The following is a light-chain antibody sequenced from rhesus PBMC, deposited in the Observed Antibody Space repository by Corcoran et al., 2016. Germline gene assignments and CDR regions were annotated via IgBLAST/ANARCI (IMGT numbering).Light chain of an antibody. J-gene: IGKJ1*01. Sequence: DIQMTQSPSSLSASVGYTFTITCRASQGISNYLAWYQPKQGKAPKRLYYYAISLESGVPSRFSGSGSGKDVTLTISSLQPEDFATYYGQQHNSYPRTFGQGTKVEIK. CDR3: QQHNSYPRT. CDR1: QGISNY. V-gene: IGKV1S16*01. CDR2: YAI.